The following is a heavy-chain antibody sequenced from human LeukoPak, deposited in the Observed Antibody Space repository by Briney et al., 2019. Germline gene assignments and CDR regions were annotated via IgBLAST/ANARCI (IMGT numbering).Heavy chain of an antibody. J-gene: IGHJ4*02. V-gene: IGHV4-38-2*02. CDR2: IYHSGST. CDR1: GYSISSGYY. D-gene: IGHD6-13*01. Sequence: SETLSLTCTVSGYSISSGYYWGWIRQPPGKGLEWIGSIYHSGSTYYNPSLKSRVTISVDTSKNQFSLKLSSVTAADTAVYYCARDRGYSSSDFDYWGQGTLVTVSS. CDR3: ARDRGYSSSDFDY.